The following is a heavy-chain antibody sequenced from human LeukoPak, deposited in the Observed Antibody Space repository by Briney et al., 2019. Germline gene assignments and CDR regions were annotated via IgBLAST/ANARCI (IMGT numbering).Heavy chain of an antibody. CDR1: GGTFISYA. D-gene: IGHD2-2*01. Sequence: SVKVSCKASGGTFISYAISWVRQAPGQGLEWMGGIIPIFGTANYAQKFQGRVTITADESTSTAYMELSSLRSEDTAVYYCARGTVVPAARDPYYYYGMDVWGQGTTVTVSS. J-gene: IGHJ6*02. CDR3: ARGTVVPAARDPYYYYGMDV. V-gene: IGHV1-69*13. CDR2: IIPIFGTA.